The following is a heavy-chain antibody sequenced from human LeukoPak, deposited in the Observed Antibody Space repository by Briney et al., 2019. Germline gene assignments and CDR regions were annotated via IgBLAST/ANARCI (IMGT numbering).Heavy chain of an antibody. CDR2: IYSGGST. CDR3: ARGRGGSYGGNSGHFDY. Sequence: GGSLRLSCAASGFTVSSNYMSWVRQAPGKGLEWVSVIYSGGSTYYADSVKGRFTISRDNSKNTLYLQMNSLRAEDTAVYYCARGRGGSYGGNSGHFDYWGQGTLVTVSS. V-gene: IGHV3-53*01. J-gene: IGHJ4*02. D-gene: IGHD4-23*01. CDR1: GFTVSSNY.